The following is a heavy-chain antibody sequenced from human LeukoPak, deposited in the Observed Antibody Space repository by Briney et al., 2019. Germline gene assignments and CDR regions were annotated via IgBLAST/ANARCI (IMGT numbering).Heavy chain of an antibody. D-gene: IGHD3-10*01. CDR2: TIYRGST. Sequence: PSETLSLTGTVSGGSISGYYWSWIRQPPGNGLEWIGYTIYRGSTNYNPSLKRRVTISIDTSKNQFSLKLSSVTAADTAVYYCARHAIYYGSGSYLNGCDPWGQGTLVTVSS. J-gene: IGHJ5*02. CDR1: GGSISGYY. CDR3: ARHAIYYGSGSYLNGCDP. V-gene: IGHV4-59*08.